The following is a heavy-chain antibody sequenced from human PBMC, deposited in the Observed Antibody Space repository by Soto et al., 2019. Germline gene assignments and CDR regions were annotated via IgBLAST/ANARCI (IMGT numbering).Heavy chain of an antibody. D-gene: IGHD3-3*01. Sequence: LRLSCAASGFTFSYYAMHWVRQAPGKGLEWVAVISYDGSNKYYADSVKGRFTISRDNSKNTLYLQMNSLRAEDTAVYYCARSHYDFWSGYWPVWGQGTTVTVSS. CDR3: ARSHYDFWSGYWPV. CDR2: ISYDGSNK. J-gene: IGHJ6*02. V-gene: IGHV3-30-3*01. CDR1: GFTFSYYA.